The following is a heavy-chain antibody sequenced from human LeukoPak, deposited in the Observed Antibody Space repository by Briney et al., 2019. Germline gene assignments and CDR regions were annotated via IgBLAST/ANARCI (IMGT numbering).Heavy chain of an antibody. CDR3: ARVYTTAIPSPYYYYYMDV. V-gene: IGHV3-74*01. Sequence: PGGSLRLSCAASGFTFSSYWMYWVRQAPGKGLVWVSRINSDGSSTSYADSVKGRFTISRDNAKNTLYLQMNSLRAEDTAVYYCARVYTTAIPSPYYYYYMDVWGKGTTVTVSS. CDR1: GFTFSSYW. J-gene: IGHJ6*03. D-gene: IGHD2-21*02. CDR2: INSDGSST.